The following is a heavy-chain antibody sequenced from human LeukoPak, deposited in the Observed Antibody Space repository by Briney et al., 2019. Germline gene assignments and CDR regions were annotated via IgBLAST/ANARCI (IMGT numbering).Heavy chain of an antibody. CDR1: GFTISNAW. CDR3: TTLGHIS. CDR2: IKSKTDGGTT. Sequence: PGGSLRLSCAASGFTISNAWMSWVRQAPGKGLEWVARIKSKTDGGTTDYAAPVKGRSTISRDDSKNTLYLQMNSLKTEDTAVYYCTTLGHISWGQGILVTVSS. J-gene: IGHJ4*01. D-gene: IGHD2-21*01. V-gene: IGHV3-15*01.